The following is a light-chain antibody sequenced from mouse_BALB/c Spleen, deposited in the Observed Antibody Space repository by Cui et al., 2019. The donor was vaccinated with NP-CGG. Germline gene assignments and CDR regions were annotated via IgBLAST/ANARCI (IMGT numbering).Light chain of an antibody. J-gene: IGLJ1*01. CDR1: TGAVTTSNY. Sequence: QAVVTQESALTTSPGETVTLTCRSSTGAVTTSNYANLVQEKPDHLVTGLISGSNNRAPGVPARFSGSLIGDKAALTITGAQTEDEAIYFCALWYSNHWVFGGGTKLTVL. CDR2: GSN. V-gene: IGLV1*01. CDR3: ALWYSNHWV.